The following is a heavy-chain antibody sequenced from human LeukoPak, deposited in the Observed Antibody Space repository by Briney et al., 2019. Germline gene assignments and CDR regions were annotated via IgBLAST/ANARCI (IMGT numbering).Heavy chain of an antibody. J-gene: IGHJ6*02. D-gene: IGHD6-6*01. Sequence: SVTVSCKASGYTFTSYHMHWVRQAPGQGLEWMGGIIPIFGTANYAQKFQGRVTITADESTSTAYMELSGLRSEDTAVYYCARGPFHSSSSEKPYYYYYGMDVWGQGTTVTVSS. CDR3: ARGPFHSSSSEKPYYYYYGMDV. CDR1: GYTFTSYH. CDR2: IIPIFGTA. V-gene: IGHV1-69*13.